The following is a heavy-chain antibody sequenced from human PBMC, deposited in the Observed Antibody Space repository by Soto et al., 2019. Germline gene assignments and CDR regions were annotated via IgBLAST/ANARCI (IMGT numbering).Heavy chain of an antibody. CDR2: IYYSGST. D-gene: IGHD1-26*01. Sequence: PSETLCLSWTGSYASIGSSSDYLGWLRPPPGKGLEWIGSIYYSGSTYYNPSLKSRVTISVDTSKNQFSLKLSSVTAADTAVYYCPRQGGSYENWLDPWGQGTLVTVFS. CDR1: YASIGSSSDY. V-gene: IGHV4-39*01. CDR3: PRQGGSYENWLDP. J-gene: IGHJ5*02.